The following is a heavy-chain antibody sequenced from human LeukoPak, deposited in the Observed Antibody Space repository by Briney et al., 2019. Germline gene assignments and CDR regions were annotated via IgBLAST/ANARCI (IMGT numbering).Heavy chain of an antibody. CDR2: IYYSGST. J-gene: IGHJ3*02. D-gene: IGHD1-26*01. CDR3: ARMILLLDAFDI. CDR1: GGSISSYY. Sequence: PSQTLSLTCTVSGGSISSYYWSWIRQPPGKGLEWIGYIYYSGSTNYNPSLKSPVTISVDTSKHQFSLKLSSVTAADTAVYYCARMILLLDAFDIWGQGTMVTVSS. V-gene: IGHV4-59*12.